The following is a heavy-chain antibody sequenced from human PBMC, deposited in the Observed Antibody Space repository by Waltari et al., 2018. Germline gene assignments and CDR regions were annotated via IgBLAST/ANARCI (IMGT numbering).Heavy chain of an antibody. CDR1: GYTFTGYY. CDR3: ATESSIVAVNRYYMDV. Sequence: VQLVQSGAEVKKPGASVKVSCKASGYTFTGYYMHWVRQAPGQGLEWMGRINPNSGETIYAQKFQGRVTMTEDTSTDTAYMELSSLRSEDTAVYYCATESSIVAVNRYYMDVWGKGTTVTVSS. CDR2: INPNSGET. V-gene: IGHV1-2*06. J-gene: IGHJ6*03. D-gene: IGHD5-12*01.